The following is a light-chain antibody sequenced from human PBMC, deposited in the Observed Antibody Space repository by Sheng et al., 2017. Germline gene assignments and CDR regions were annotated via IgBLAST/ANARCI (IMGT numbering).Light chain of an antibody. J-gene: IGKJ1*01. CDR3: QQAGEPPWT. Sequence: ENVLTQSPEKLSLSPGESATLSCRASESVSRTYVAWFQQKPGQAPRLLIYAASFRASGVPDRFSGSASGTDFTLTISRLEPDDFAVYYCQQAGEPPWTFGQGTKVEIK. V-gene: IGKV3-20*01. CDR2: AAS. CDR1: ESVSRTY.